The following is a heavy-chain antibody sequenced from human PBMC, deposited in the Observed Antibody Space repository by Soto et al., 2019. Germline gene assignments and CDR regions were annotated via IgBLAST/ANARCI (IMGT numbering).Heavy chain of an antibody. CDR1: GGSLNNADYF. CDR2: IYYSGST. J-gene: IGHJ6*02. D-gene: IGHD4-17*01. CDR3: ARDADYGGSRGGMDV. Sequence: QVHLEESGPGLVKPSETLSLICSVSGGSLNNADYFWSWIRHHPANGLEWIGYIYYSGSTRYNPSYKTRATLSIDTSKNQFSLRLNSVTVADTAVYYCARDADYGGSRGGMDVWGRGTTVTVSS. V-gene: IGHV4-31*03.